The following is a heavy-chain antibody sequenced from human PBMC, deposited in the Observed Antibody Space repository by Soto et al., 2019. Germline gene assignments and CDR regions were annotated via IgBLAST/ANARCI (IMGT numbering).Heavy chain of an antibody. J-gene: IGHJ4*02. CDR1: GYTFTGYY. CDR2: INPNSGGT. Sequence: ASVKVSCKASGYTFTGYYMHWVRQAPGQGLEWMGWINPNSGGTNYAQKFQGWVTMTRDTSISTAYMELSRLRSDDTAVYYCARARGPNIPRADYWGQGSLVTVSS. D-gene: IGHD3-10*01. V-gene: IGHV1-2*04. CDR3: ARARGPNIPRADY.